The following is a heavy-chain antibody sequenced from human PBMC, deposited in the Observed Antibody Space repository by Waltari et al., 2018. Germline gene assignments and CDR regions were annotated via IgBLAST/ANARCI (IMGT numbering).Heavy chain of an antibody. CDR3: ARRQQLAPVYFDY. V-gene: IGHV3-30-3*01. CDR1: GFTFSSYA. D-gene: IGHD6-13*01. CDR2: ISYDGSNK. Sequence: QVQLVESGGGVVQPGRSLRLSCAASGFTFSSYAMPWVRQAPGKGLEWVAVISYDGSNKYYADSVKGRFTISRDNSKNTLYLQMNSLRAEDTAVYYCARRQQLAPVYFDYWGQGTLVTVSS. J-gene: IGHJ4*02.